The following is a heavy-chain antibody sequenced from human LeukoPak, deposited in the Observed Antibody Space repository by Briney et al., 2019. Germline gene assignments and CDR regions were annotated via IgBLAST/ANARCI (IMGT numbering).Heavy chain of an antibody. V-gene: IGHV3-7*03. Sequence: GGSLRLSCAASGFTFGDTWMNWARQVPGQGLEWVANIKQDGSEKFYVASVKGRFTISRDNGKSSLYLQMNSLRAEDTALYYCATSYDMGWLIGYWGQGTLVTVSS. CDR1: GFTFGDTW. CDR3: ATSYDMGWLIGY. CDR2: IKQDGSEK. D-gene: IGHD3/OR15-3a*01. J-gene: IGHJ4*02.